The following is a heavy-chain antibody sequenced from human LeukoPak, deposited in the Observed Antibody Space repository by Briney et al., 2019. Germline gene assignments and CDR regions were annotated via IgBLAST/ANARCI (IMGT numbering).Heavy chain of an antibody. Sequence: SETLSLTCAVYGGSFSGYYWSWIRQPPGKGLERIGEINHSGSTNYNPSLKSRVTISVDTSKNQFSLKLSSVTAADTAVYYCATNHYDSSGYYYVDYWGQGTLVTVSS. CDR1: GGSFSGYY. CDR2: INHSGST. V-gene: IGHV4-34*01. D-gene: IGHD3-22*01. J-gene: IGHJ4*02. CDR3: ATNHYDSSGYYYVDY.